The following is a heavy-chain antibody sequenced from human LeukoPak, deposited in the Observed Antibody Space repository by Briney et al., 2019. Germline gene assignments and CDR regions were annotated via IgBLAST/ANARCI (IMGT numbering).Heavy chain of an antibody. Sequence: GASVKVSCKASGYTFTSNYMHWVRQAPGQGVEWMGIINPSGGSTSYAQKFQGSVTMTRDTSTSTVYMELSILRSEDTAVYYCAREKYYYGSGSYYKVGVGYYMDVWGKGTTVTISS. J-gene: IGHJ6*03. D-gene: IGHD3-10*01. CDR1: GYTFTSNY. V-gene: IGHV1-46*01. CDR2: INPSGGST. CDR3: AREKYYYGSGSYYKVGVGYYMDV.